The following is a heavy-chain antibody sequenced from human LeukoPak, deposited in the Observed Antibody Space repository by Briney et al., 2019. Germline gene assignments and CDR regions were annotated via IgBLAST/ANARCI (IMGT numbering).Heavy chain of an antibody. CDR2: IVVGSGNT. V-gene: IGHV1-58*02. Sequence: GASVKVSCKASGFTFTSSAMQWVRQARGQRLEWIGWIVVGSGNTNYAQKFQERVTITRDMSTSTAYMELSSLRSEDTAVYYCAAGQYDFWSGYIFDYWGQGTLVTVSS. CDR3: AAGQYDFWSGYIFDY. D-gene: IGHD3-3*01. CDR1: GFTFTSSA. J-gene: IGHJ4*02.